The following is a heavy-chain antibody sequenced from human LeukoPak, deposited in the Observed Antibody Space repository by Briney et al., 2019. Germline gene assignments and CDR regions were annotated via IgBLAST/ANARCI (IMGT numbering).Heavy chain of an antibody. J-gene: IGHJ4*02. Sequence: GGSLRLSCAASGFTFNTYAMNWVRQAPGKGLEWVSSISGSSSYIYYADSVKGRFTISRDNAKNSLYLQMNSLRAEDTAVYYCARFNWGKPYDYWGQGTLVTVSS. CDR2: ISGSSSYI. V-gene: IGHV3-21*01. D-gene: IGHD7-27*01. CDR1: GFTFNTYA. CDR3: ARFNWGKPYDY.